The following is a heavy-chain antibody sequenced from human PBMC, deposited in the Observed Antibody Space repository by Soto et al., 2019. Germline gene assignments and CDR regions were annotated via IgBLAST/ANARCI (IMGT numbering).Heavy chain of an antibody. V-gene: IGHV4-59*02. J-gene: IGHJ5*02. CDR3: ARGGLRTVTTP. CDR2: IYYSGST. CDR1: VRSVSSYY. Sequence: SETLSRTCTVSVRSVSSYYWSWIRQPPGKGLEWIGYIYYSGSTNYNPSLKSRVTISVDTSKNQFSLKLSSVTAADTAVYYCARGGLRTVTTPWGQGTLVTAPQ. D-gene: IGHD4-17*01.